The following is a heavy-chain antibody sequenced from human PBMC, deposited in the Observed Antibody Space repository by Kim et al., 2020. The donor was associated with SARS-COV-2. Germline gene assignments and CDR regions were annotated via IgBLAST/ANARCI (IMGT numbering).Heavy chain of an antibody. J-gene: IGHJ4*01. Sequence: GGSLRLSCAASGSTFSNYAMHWVRQAPGKGLEWVGIISNDGNNKFYTDSVKGRFTISRDNSKSTLYLQMNSLRAEDTAVYYCARALRYCSGGSCYWG. CDR1: GSTFSNYA. CDR3: ARALRYCSGGSCY. D-gene: IGHD2-15*01. CDR2: ISNDGNNK. V-gene: IGHV3-30*04.